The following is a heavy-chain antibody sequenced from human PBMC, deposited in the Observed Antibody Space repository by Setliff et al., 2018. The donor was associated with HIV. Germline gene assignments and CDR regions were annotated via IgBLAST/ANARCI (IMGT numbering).Heavy chain of an antibody. D-gene: IGHD2-8*02. V-gene: IGHV1-8*02. CDR1: GYTFTSYD. Sequence: ASVKVSCKASGYTFTSYDINWVRQATGQGLEWMGWMNPNSGNTGYAQKFQGRVTMTRNTSISTAYMELSSLRSEDTAVYYRARRITGLDAFDIWGQGTMVTVS. CDR3: ARRITGLDAFDI. J-gene: IGHJ3*02. CDR2: MNPNSGNT.